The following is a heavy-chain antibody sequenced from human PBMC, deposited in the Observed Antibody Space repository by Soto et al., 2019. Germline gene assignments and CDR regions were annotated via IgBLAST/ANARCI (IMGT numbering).Heavy chain of an antibody. CDR3: ARYEYQLPNWFDP. Sequence: TSETLSLTCAVYGGSFSGYYWSWIRQPPGKGLEWIGEINHSGSTNYNPSLKSRVTISVDTSKNQFSLKLSSVTAADTAVYYCARYEYQLPNWFDPWGQGTLVTVSS. D-gene: IGHD2-2*01. V-gene: IGHV4-34*01. CDR2: INHSGST. CDR1: GGSFSGYY. J-gene: IGHJ5*02.